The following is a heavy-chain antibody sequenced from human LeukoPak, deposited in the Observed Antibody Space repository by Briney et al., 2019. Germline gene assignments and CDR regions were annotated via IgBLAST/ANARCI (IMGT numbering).Heavy chain of an antibody. CDR1: GFTFSRSW. J-gene: IGHJ4*02. Sequence: PGGSLRLSCAASGFTFSRSWMHWVRQAPGEGLVWASRITGDGSTTIYADAVKGRFTISRDNAKNMVYLQLNSLRTEDTAVYYCARDNDYKIGYWGQGTLLTVSS. CDR3: ARDNDYKIGY. D-gene: IGHD4-11*01. V-gene: IGHV3-74*01. CDR2: ITGDGSTT.